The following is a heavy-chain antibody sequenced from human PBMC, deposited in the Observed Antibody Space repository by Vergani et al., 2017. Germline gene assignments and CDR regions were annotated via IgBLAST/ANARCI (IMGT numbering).Heavy chain of an antibody. J-gene: IGHJ2*01. Sequence: EVQLLESGGGLVQPGGSLRLSCAASGFTFSSYAMSWVRQAPGKGLAWVSAISGSGGSTYYADSVKGRFTISSDNSKNTLYRQMNSLRAEDTAVYYCAKWGVPHWYFDLWGRGTLVTVSS. CDR1: GFTFSSYA. D-gene: IGHD3-10*01. CDR3: AKWGVPHWYFDL. V-gene: IGHV3-23*01. CDR2: ISGSGGST.